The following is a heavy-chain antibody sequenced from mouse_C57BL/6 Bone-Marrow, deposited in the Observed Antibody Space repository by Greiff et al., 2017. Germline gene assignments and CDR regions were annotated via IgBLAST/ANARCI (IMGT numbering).Heavy chain of an antibody. V-gene: IGHV6-3*01. CDR1: GFTFSNYW. Sequence: EVKLMESGGGLVQPGGSMKLSCVASGFTFSNYWMNWVRQSPEKGLEWVAQIRLKSDNYATHYAESVKGRFTISRDDSKSSVYLQMNNLRAEDTGIYYCTSYGSSPYYFDYWGQGTTLTVSS. CDR2: IRLKSDNYAT. CDR3: TSYGSSPYYFDY. J-gene: IGHJ2*01. D-gene: IGHD1-1*01.